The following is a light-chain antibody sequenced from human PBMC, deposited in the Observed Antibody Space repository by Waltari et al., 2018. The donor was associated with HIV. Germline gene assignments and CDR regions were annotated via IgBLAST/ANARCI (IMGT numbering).Light chain of an antibody. V-gene: IGLV1-51*01. Sequence: QSVLTQPPSVSAAPGQKVTISCSGSSSNIWRNYVSWYQQLPGAAPKLLIYDKNKRPAGIPDRFSGSKSGTSATLGITGLQTGDEADYYCGTWDSSLGGWVFGGGTKLAVL. CDR3: GTWDSSLGGWV. J-gene: IGLJ3*02. CDR2: DKN. CDR1: SSNIWRNY.